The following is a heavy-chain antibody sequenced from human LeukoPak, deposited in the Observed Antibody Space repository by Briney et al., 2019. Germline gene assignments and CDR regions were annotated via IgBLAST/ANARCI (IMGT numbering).Heavy chain of an antibody. J-gene: IGHJ4*02. V-gene: IGHV3-23*01. CDR2: ISGSGGST. CDR3: AKNVGGSGYSPFDY. D-gene: IGHD3-22*01. Sequence: GGSPRLSCVPSGFSFSNYAMSWVRQAPGKGLEWVSSISGSGGSTRYADSVKGRFTISRDNSKHTLYLQMNSLRAEDTAVYNCAKNVGGSGYSPFDYWGQGTLVTVSS. CDR1: GFSFSNYA.